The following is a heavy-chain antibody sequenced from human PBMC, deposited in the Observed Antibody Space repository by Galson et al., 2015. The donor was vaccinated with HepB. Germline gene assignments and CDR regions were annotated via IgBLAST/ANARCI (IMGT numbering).Heavy chain of an antibody. CDR3: AKWGALVPDGINAKYGMDV. CDR2: IRYDGTNK. J-gene: IGHJ6*02. CDR1: GFTFNNYG. V-gene: IGHV3-30*02. Sequence: SLRLSCAASGFTFNNYGMHWVRQAPGKGLEWVAFIRYDGTNKYYADSVKGRFTISRDNSKNTLYLQMNSLRAEDTAVYYCAKWGALVPDGINAKYGMDVWGQGTTVTVSS. D-gene: IGHD2-2*01.